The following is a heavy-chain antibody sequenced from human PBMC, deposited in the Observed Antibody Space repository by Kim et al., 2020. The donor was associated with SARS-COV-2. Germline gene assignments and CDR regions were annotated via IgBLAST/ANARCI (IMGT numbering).Heavy chain of an antibody. CDR3: AGGLSSAGTLHY. CDR2: ISVGGGTI. V-gene: IGHV3-23*01. CDR1: GFSFSNYA. Sequence: GGSLRLSCAASGFSFSNYAMSWVRQPPGKGLEWVSVISVGGGTIFYADSVKGRFTISRDDSKNMVYLQMNSLRAEDTAVYNCAGGLSSAGTLHYWGQGTLVTVSS. J-gene: IGHJ4*02. D-gene: IGHD6-13*01.